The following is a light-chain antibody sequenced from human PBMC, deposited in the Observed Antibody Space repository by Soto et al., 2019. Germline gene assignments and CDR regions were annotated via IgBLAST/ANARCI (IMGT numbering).Light chain of an antibody. J-gene: IGLJ2*01. CDR1: SSDVGGYNY. Sequence: QSVLTQPRSVSGSPGQSVAISCTGTSSDVGGYNYVSWYQQHPGKAPKLMIYDVSGRPSGVPDRFSGSKSDNTASLTISGLQAEDEADYYCCSYAGTYAVFGGGTKVTVL. CDR3: CSYAGTYAV. V-gene: IGLV2-11*01. CDR2: DVS.